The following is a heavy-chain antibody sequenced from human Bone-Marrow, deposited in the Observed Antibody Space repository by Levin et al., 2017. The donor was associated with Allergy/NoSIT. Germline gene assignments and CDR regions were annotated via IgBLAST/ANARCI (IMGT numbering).Heavy chain of an antibody. Sequence: SVKVSCKASGGTFSSYAISWVRQAPGQGLEWMGGIIPIFGTAKYAQKFQGRVTITADESTSTAYMELSSLRSEDTAVYYCARGAWQLAQFDYWGQGTLVTVSS. CDR1: GGTFSSYA. D-gene: IGHD6-6*01. J-gene: IGHJ4*02. CDR3: ARGAWQLAQFDY. V-gene: IGHV1-69*13. CDR2: IIPIFGTA.